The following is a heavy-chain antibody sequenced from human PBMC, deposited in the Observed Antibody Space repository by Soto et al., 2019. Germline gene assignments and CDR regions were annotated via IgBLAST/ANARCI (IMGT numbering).Heavy chain of an antibody. CDR2: IYYGGST. CDR3: ARTPDI. Sequence: SETLSLTCTVSGGSISSYYWTWIRQPPGKGLEWIGYIYYGGSTNYNPSLKSRVTISVDTSKNQFSLTLSSVTAADTGVYYCARTPDIWGQGTMVTVSS. J-gene: IGHJ3*02. V-gene: IGHV4-59*12. CDR1: GGSISSYY.